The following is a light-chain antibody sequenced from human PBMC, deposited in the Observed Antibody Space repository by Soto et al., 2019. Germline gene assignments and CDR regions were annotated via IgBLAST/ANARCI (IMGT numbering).Light chain of an antibody. Sequence: QSALTQPASVSGSPGQSITISCTGTSSDVGDYNSVSWYQQHPGKAPKLMIYDVSNRPSGVSNRFSGSKSGNTASLTISGLQAEDEADYYCSSYTSSSTLEFGGGTKLTV. CDR3: SSYTSSSTLE. J-gene: IGLJ2*01. CDR1: SSDVGDYNS. CDR2: DVS. V-gene: IGLV2-14*01.